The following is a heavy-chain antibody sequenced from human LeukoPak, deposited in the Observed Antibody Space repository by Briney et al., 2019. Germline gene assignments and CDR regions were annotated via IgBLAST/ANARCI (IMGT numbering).Heavy chain of an antibody. CDR3: AKARPEKAFDI. CDR1: GFTFEDYA. V-gene: IGHV3-9*03. J-gene: IGHJ3*02. CDR2: ISWNSGSI. Sequence: GGSLRLSCAASGFTFEDYAMHWVRQAPGKGLEWVSGISWNSGSIGYADSVKGRFTISRDNAKNSLYLQMNSLRAEDMALYYCAKARPEKAFDIWGQGTMVTVSS.